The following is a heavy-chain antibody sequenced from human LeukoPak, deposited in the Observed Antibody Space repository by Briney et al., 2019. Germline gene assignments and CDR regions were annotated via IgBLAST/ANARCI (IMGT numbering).Heavy chain of an antibody. D-gene: IGHD3-3*01. V-gene: IGHV3-30-3*01. CDR2: ISYDGSNK. J-gene: IGHJ4*02. CDR1: GFTFSSYA. CDR3: APGSLTIFGVASKYYFDY. Sequence: GGSLRLSCAASGFTFSSYAMHWVRQAPGKGLEWVAVISYDGSNKYYADSVKGRFTISRDNSKNTLYLQVNSLRAEDTAVYYCAPGSLTIFGVASKYYFDYWGQGTLVTVSS.